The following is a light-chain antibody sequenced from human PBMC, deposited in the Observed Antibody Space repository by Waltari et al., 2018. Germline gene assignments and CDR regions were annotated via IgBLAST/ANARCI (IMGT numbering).Light chain of an antibody. J-gene: IGLJ2*01. V-gene: IGLV2-14*03. Sequence: QSALTQPAPASGFPGQSITLSCPGPRSYVGAYNHVPWYQQHPGQAPKLLIYDVTSRPSGVSNRFSGSKSGNTASLTISGLQAEDEADYYCSSYTSSSTPLVFGGGTKLTVL. CDR2: DVT. CDR1: RSYVGAYNH. CDR3: SSYTSSSTPLV.